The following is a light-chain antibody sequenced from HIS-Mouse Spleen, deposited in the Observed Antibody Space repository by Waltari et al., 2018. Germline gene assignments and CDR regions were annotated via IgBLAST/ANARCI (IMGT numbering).Light chain of an antibody. CDR1: QSISSW. CDR2: KAS. V-gene: IGKV1-5*03. Sequence: DIQMTQSPSTLSASVGDRVTITCRASQSISSWLAWYQQKPGKAPKLLIYKASSLERWVPSRFSGSGSGTEFTLTISSLQPDDFATYYCQQYNSYPYTFGQGTKLEIK. J-gene: IGKJ2*01. CDR3: QQYNSYPYT.